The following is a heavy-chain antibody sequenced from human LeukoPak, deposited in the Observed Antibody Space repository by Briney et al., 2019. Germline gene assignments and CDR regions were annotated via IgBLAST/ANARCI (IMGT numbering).Heavy chain of an antibody. J-gene: IGHJ6*03. D-gene: IGHD2-2*01. Sequence: AGGSLRLSCAASGFTFSSYAMSWVRQAPGKGLEWVSAISGSGGSTYYADSVKGRFTISRDNSKNTLYLQMNSLRAEDTAVYYCAKEEIVVVPAARYYYYYMDVWGKGTTVTVSS. CDR3: AKEEIVVVPAARYYYYYMDV. CDR1: GFTFSSYA. V-gene: IGHV3-23*01. CDR2: ISGSGGST.